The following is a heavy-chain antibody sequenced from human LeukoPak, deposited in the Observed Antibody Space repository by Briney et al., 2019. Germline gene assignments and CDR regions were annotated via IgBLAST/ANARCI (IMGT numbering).Heavy chain of an antibody. V-gene: IGHV3-23*01. CDR1: GFTFSSYA. D-gene: IGHD3-9*01. Sequence: PGGSLRLSCAASGFTFSSYAMSWVRQAPGKGLEWVSGISGSGGGTYYAGSVKGRFTISRDNSKNTLYLQMNSLRAEGTAVYYCARDGYYDILTGYYSEYYFDYWGQGTLVTVSS. J-gene: IGHJ4*02. CDR2: ISGSGGGT. CDR3: ARDGYYDILTGYYSEYYFDY.